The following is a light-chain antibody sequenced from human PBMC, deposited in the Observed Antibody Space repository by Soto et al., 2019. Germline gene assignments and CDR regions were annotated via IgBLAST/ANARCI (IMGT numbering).Light chain of an antibody. CDR3: AAWDDCLNGLV. J-gene: IGLJ1*01. CDR1: SSNIGSNT. Sequence: QSVLTQPPSASGTPGQRVTISCSGSSSNIGSNTVNWYQQLPGTAPKLLIYNNNQRPSGVPDRFSCSKSGTSASLAISRLHYEDEADYYCAAWDDCLNGLVFGTGTKVTVL. CDR2: NNN. V-gene: IGLV1-44*01.